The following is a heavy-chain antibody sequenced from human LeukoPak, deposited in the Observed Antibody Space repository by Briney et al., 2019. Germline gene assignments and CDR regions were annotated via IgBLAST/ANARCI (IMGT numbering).Heavy chain of an antibody. J-gene: IGHJ4*02. D-gene: IGHD6-19*01. CDR1: GYTFTSYD. V-gene: IGHV1-8*01. CDR3: ARDARDSGLSVFDY. CDR2: MNPTSGNT. Sequence: ASVKVSCKASGYTFTSYDINWVRQASGQGLEWMGWMNPTSGNTGYAQKFQGRVTMTRDTSISTAYMELSRLRSDDTAVYYCARDARDSGLSVFDYWGQGTLVTVSS.